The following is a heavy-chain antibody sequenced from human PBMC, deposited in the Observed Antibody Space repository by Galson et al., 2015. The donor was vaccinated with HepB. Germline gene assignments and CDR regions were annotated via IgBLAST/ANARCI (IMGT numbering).Heavy chain of an antibody. D-gene: IGHD6-19*01. CDR2: ISSSSSYT. Sequence: SLRLSCAASGFTFSDYYMSWIRQAPGKGLEWVSYISSSSSYTNYADSVKGRFTISRDNAKNSLYLQMNSLRAEDTAVYYCAREARYSSATYWGQGTLVTVSS. V-gene: IGHV3-11*06. CDR1: GFTFSDYY. J-gene: IGHJ4*02. CDR3: AREARYSSATY.